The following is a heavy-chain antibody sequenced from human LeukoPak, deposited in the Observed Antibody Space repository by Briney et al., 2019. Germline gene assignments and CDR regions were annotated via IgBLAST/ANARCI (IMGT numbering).Heavy chain of an antibody. D-gene: IGHD1-26*01. J-gene: IGHJ4*02. CDR1: GFTFSSYG. CDR2: ISYDGSNK. Sequence: PGGSLRLSCAASGFTFSSYGMHWVRQAPGKGLEWVAVISYDGSNKYYADSVEGRFTISRDNPKNTLYLQMNSLRAEDTAVYYCAKGQAGGYWGQGTLVTVSS. V-gene: IGHV3-30*18. CDR3: AKGQAGGY.